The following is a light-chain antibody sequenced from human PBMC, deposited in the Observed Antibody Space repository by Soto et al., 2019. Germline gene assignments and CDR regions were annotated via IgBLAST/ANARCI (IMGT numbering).Light chain of an antibody. V-gene: IGKV3-11*01. CDR1: QSVGSY. Sequence: VLTQSPATLSLSPGERATLSCRASQSVGSYLVWYQQKPGQAPRLLIHDASKRAAGIQARFSGSGSGTDFTLTITNLEPEDFALYYCKQRTNWRITFGQGTRLEIK. J-gene: IGKJ5*01. CDR2: DAS. CDR3: KQRTNWRIT.